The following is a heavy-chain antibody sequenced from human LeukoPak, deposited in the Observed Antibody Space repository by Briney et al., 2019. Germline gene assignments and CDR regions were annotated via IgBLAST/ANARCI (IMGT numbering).Heavy chain of an antibody. Sequence: ASVKVSCKVSGYTLTELSMHWVRQAPGKGLEWMGGFDPEDGETIYAQKFQGRVTMTEDTSTGTAYMELRSLRSDDTAVYYCARDTVGRKYSSGWYYFDYWGQGTLVTVSS. CDR3: ARDTVGRKYSSGWYYFDY. V-gene: IGHV1-24*01. D-gene: IGHD6-19*01. J-gene: IGHJ4*02. CDR1: GYTLTELS. CDR2: FDPEDGET.